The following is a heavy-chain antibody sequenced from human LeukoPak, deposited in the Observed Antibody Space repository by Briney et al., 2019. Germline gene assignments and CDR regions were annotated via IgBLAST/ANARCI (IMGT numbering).Heavy chain of an antibody. CDR3: ARGTKEDCSSSSCDWGDAFAI. CDR2: ISAYNGNT. J-gene: IGHJ3*02. D-gene: IGHD2-2*01. Sequence: ASVKVSCKASGYTFTSYGISWVRQAHGQGLEWMGWISAYNGNTNYAQKLQGRVTMTTDTSTSTAYMELSSLRSEDTAVYYCARGTKEDCSSSSCDWGDAFAIWGQGTMVTVSS. V-gene: IGHV1-18*01. CDR1: GYTFTSYG.